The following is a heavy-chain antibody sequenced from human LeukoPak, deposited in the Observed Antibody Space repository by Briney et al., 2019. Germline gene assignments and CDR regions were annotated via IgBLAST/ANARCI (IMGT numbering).Heavy chain of an antibody. Sequence: PSETLSLTCAVYGGSFSGYYWSWIHQPPGKGLEWIGEINHSGSTNYNPSLKSRVTISVDTSKNRFSLKLSSVTAADTAVYYCADRGSGSGFDYWGQGTLVTVSS. V-gene: IGHV4-34*01. CDR2: INHSGST. J-gene: IGHJ4*02. CDR3: ADRGSGSGFDY. D-gene: IGHD3-10*01. CDR1: GGSFSGYY.